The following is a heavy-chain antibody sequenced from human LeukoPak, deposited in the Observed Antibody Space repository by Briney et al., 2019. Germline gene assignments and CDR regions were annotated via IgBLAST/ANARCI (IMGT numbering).Heavy chain of an antibody. CDR3: ATNYGSGSAPLDP. J-gene: IGHJ5*02. D-gene: IGHD3-10*01. V-gene: IGHV1-18*01. CDR1: GYTFPTSG. CDR2: ISVYNHNT. Sequence: ASVTVSCKASGYTFPTSGISWVRQAPGQGLEWMGWISVYNHNTNYAEKFHDRVTMTTDTSTGMAYMELRSLEFDDTAVYYCATNYGSGSAPLDPWGQGTLVTVSA.